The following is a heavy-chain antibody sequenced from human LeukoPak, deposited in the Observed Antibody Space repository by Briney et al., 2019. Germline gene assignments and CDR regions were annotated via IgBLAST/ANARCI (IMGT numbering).Heavy chain of an antibody. CDR1: GGSISSSSYY. J-gene: IGHJ4*02. Sequence: PSETLSLTCTVPGGSISSSSYYWGWIRQPPGKGLEWIGSIYYSGSTYYNPSLKSRVYISLDTSKNQFSLKLSSVTAADTAVYYCARITYFKGFDHWGQGTLVTVSS. D-gene: IGHD3-10*01. V-gene: IGHV4-39*01. CDR3: ARITYFKGFDH. CDR2: IYYSGST.